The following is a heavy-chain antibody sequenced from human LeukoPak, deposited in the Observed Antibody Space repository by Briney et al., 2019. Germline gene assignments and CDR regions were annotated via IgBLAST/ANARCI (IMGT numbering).Heavy chain of an antibody. Sequence: ASVKVSCKASGYTFTGYYMHWVRQAPGQGLEWMGWINPNSGGTNYAQKFQGRVTMTRDTSISTAYMELSRLRSDDTAVYYCARVFDSGRFYYYIDVWGKGTTVTVSS. CDR1: GYTFTGYY. J-gene: IGHJ6*03. CDR3: ARVFDSGRFYYYIDV. V-gene: IGHV1-2*02. CDR2: INPNSGGT. D-gene: IGHD3-10*01.